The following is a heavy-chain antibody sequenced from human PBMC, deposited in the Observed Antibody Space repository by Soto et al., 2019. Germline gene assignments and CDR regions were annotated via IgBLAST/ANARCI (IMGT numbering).Heavy chain of an antibody. J-gene: IGHJ4*02. CDR3: AKVIVLGASTLEY. CDR2: ISGSTGTT. Sequence: EQVLESGGGLVQPGGSLRLSCAASGFMFNHYAIAWVRQTPGKGLEWVSVISGSTGTTYYADSVKGRFTISRDNSKNTVYLQMTSLRVEDSALYSCAKVIVLGASTLEYWGPGTRVTVSS. V-gene: IGHV3-23*01. D-gene: IGHD6-6*01. CDR1: GFMFNHYA.